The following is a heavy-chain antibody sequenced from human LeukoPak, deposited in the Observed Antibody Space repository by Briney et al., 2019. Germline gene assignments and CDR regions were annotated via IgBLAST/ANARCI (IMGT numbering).Heavy chain of an antibody. D-gene: IGHD6-6*01. Sequence: GGSLRLSCIASGFSFSGHWMHWARQLPGKGLVWVSRISPTGSTTSYADSVKGRFTVSRDSAKNTLYLQVNNLRAEDTAVYYCARGPNSNWSGLDFWGQGTLLTVSS. CDR3: ARGPNSNWSGLDF. CDR2: ISPTGSTT. J-gene: IGHJ4*02. V-gene: IGHV3-74*01. CDR1: GFSFSGHW.